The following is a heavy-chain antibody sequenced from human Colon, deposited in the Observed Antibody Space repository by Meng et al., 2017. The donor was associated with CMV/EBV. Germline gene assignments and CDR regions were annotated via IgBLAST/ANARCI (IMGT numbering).Heavy chain of an antibody. Sequence: SGSTFSSYGISWVRQAPGQGLEWMGWISTYNGNTDYAQKFQGRVTMTTDTLTSTAYTELTSLKSDDTAVFYCARAREVGYSAYDHYEFWGQGTLVTVSS. CDR1: GSTFSSYG. V-gene: IGHV1-18*01. D-gene: IGHD5-12*01. CDR2: ISTYNGNT. J-gene: IGHJ4*02. CDR3: ARAREVGYSAYDHYEF.